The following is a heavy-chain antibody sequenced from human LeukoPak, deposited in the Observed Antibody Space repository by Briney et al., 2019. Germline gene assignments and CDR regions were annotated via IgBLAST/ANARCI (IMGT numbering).Heavy chain of an antibody. D-gene: IGHD2-2*01. Sequence: GGSLSLSCAASGFTFSSYSMNWVRQAPRKGLEWVSPISSSSSYIYYADSVKGRFTISRDNAKNPLYLQMNSLRAEDTAVYYCARDNPEYQMLYDYWGQGTLVTVSS. J-gene: IGHJ4*02. V-gene: IGHV3-21*01. CDR1: GFTFSSYS. CDR2: ISSSSSYI. CDR3: ARDNPEYQMLYDY.